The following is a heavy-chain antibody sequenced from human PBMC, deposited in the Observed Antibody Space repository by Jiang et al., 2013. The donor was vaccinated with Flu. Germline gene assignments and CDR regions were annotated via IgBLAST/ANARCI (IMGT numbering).Heavy chain of an antibody. Sequence: LLKPSETLSLTCAVYGGSFSGYYWSWIRQPPGKGLEWIGEINHSGSTNYNPSLKSRVTISVDTSKNQFSLKLSSVTAADTAVYYCARVPRISYYTRWGYGMDVWGKGTTVTVSS. CDR1: GGSFSGYY. CDR3: ARVPRISYYTRWGYGMDV. J-gene: IGHJ6*04. D-gene: IGHD1-26*01. V-gene: IGHV4-34*01. CDR2: INHSGST.